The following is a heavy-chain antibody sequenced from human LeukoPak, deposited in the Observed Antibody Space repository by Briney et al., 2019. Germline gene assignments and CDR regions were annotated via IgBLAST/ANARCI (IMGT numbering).Heavy chain of an antibody. CDR2: INPNSGGT. D-gene: IGHD6-19*01. CDR3: ARGLSSGWYTFDY. V-gene: IGHV1-2*02. J-gene: IGHJ4*02. Sequence: ASVKVSCKASGYTFTGYYMHWVRQAPGQGLGWMGWINPNSGGTNYAQKFQGRVTMTRDTSISTAYMELSRLRSDDTAVYYCARGLSSGWYTFDYWGQGTLVTVSS. CDR1: GYTFTGYY.